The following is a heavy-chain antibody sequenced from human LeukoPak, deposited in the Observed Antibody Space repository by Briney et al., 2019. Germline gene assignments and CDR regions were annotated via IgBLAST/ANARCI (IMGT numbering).Heavy chain of an antibody. V-gene: IGHV3-23*01. Sequence: GGPLRSSCAALGSTFTTNASGWFAQFPGKGWKGFAVISGSGDNTYYADSVKGRFTISRDNSKNMLYLQMNSLRAEDTAVYYCAKWKYSNSGIDDYWGQGTLVTVSS. CDR2: ISGSGDNT. CDR3: AKWKYSNSGIDDY. CDR1: GSTFTTNA. D-gene: IGHD6-6*01. J-gene: IGHJ4*02.